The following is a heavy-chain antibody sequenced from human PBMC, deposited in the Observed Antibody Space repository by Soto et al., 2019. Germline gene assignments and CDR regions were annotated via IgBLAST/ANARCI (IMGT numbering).Heavy chain of an antibody. D-gene: IGHD6-6*01. V-gene: IGHV4-4*07. Sequence: SETLSLTCTVSCGSISSYYWSWIRQPAGKGLEWIGRIYTSGSTSYNPSLKSRVTMSVDTSKNQLSLKLSSVTAADTAVYYCARVRIAARTGAYGMDVWGQGTTVTVSS. CDR2: IYTSGST. CDR3: ARVRIAARTGAYGMDV. CDR1: CGSISSYY. J-gene: IGHJ6*02.